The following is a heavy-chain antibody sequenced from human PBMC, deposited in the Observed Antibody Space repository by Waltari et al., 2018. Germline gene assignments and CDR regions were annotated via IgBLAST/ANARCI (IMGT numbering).Heavy chain of an antibody. CDR3: ARVIAGTGEESPNYYYYGMDV. CDR1: GFTFSSYS. V-gene: IGHV3-48*01. J-gene: IGHJ6*02. D-gene: IGHD6-13*01. CDR2: ISSSSSTI. Sequence: EVQLVESGGGLVQPGGSLRLSCAASGFTFSSYSMNWVRQAPGKGLEWVSYISSSSSTIYYADSVKGRFTISRDNAKNSLYLQMNSLRAEDTAVYYCARVIAGTGEESPNYYYYGMDVWGQGTTVTVSS.